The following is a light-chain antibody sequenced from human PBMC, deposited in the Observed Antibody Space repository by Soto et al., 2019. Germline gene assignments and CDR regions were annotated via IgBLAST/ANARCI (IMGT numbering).Light chain of an antibody. Sequence: DIRMTQSPSSLSATVGDRVTITCRASQGISNFLAWHQQKPGKVPKLLIYAASTLQSGVPSRFSGSGSGTDFTLTITSLQPEDVATYYSQKYNSAPWKFGQGTKVEIK. CDR3: QKYNSAPWK. J-gene: IGKJ1*01. CDR1: QGISNF. V-gene: IGKV1-27*01. CDR2: AAS.